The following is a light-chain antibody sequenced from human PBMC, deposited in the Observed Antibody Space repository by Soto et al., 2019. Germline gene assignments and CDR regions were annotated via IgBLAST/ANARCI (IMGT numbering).Light chain of an antibody. V-gene: IGKV1-5*03. J-gene: IGKJ1*01. CDR2: QAS. Sequence: DIQMTQSPSTLSASVGDRVSITCRASQSISRQLAWYQQKPGKAPNLLIYQASNLEAGVPSRCTGSGSGTEFTLSISGLQPDDLAPYYCLEYQSYWTFGQGTKVEGK. CDR3: LEYQSYWT. CDR1: QSISRQ.